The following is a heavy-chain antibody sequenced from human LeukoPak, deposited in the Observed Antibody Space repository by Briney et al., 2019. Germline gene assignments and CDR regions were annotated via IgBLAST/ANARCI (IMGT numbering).Heavy chain of an antibody. V-gene: IGHV4-39*07. D-gene: IGHD2-15*01. J-gene: IGHJ6*03. CDR1: YY. CDR3: ARDKEDIVVVVAAPYYYMDV. CDR2: IYYSGST. Sequence: YYMNWIRQSPGKGLEWIGNIYYSGSTYYNPSLKSRVTISVDTSKSQFSLKLSSVTAADTAVYYCARDKEDIVVVVAAPYYYMDVWGKGTTVTVSS.